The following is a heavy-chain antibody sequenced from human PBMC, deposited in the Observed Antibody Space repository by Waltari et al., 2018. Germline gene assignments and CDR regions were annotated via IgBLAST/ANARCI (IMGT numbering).Heavy chain of an antibody. CDR3: ARGYCSGGSCYGKRVRSYYYMDV. D-gene: IGHD2-15*01. V-gene: IGHV4-34*01. Sequence: QVQLQQWGAGLLKPSETLSLTCAVYGGSFSGYYWSWIRQPPGKGLEWLGEINHSGRTNYHPSLKSRVTISVDTSKNQFSLKLSSVTAADTAVYYCARGYCSGGSCYGKRVRSYYYMDVWGKGTTVTVSS. CDR2: INHSGRT. CDR1: GGSFSGYY. J-gene: IGHJ6*03.